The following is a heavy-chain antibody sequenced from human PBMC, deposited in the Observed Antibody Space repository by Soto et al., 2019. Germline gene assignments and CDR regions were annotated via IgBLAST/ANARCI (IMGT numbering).Heavy chain of an antibody. CDR3: ARDLTIGSTYSGYDAIDS. V-gene: IGHV1-69*08. Sequence: QVQLVQSGTEVKKPGSSVKVSCKASGGTFSISTFTWVRQAPGQGLEWMGRTIPILNVADYAQDFQGRVTITADKSTSTAYMELTSLTSKDTAVYYCARDLTIGSTYSGYDAIDSWGQGTLVTVSS. D-gene: IGHD5-12*01. CDR1: GGTFSIST. CDR2: TIPILNVA. J-gene: IGHJ4*02.